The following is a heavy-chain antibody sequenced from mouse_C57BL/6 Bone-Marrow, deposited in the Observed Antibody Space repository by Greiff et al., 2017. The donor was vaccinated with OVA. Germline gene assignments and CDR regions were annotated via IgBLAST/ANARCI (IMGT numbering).Heavy chain of an antibody. Sequence: VQLQQSGPELVKPGASVKISCKASGYAFSSSWMNWVKQRPGKGLEWIGRIYPGDGDTNYNGQFKGKATLTADKSSSTAYMQLSSLTSEDSAVYFCARRSLYYDYDAWGQGTLVTVSA. J-gene: IGHJ3*01. V-gene: IGHV1-82*01. CDR2: IYPGDGDT. CDR3: ARRSLYYDYDA. CDR1: GYAFSSSW. D-gene: IGHD2-4*01.